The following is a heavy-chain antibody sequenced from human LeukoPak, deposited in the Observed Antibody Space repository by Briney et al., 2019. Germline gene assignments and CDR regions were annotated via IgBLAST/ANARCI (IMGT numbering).Heavy chain of an antibody. Sequence: ASVKVSCKASGYTFTDYYIHWVRQAPGQGLEWMAWINPNSGDTNYAQRFQGRVTMTRDTSISTAHMELSRLTSDDTAVYYCAREAIIAGSGGYYYYYGMDVWGQGTTVTVSS. CDR1: GYTFTDYY. CDR2: INPNSGDT. V-gene: IGHV1-2*02. CDR3: AREAIIAGSGGYYYYYGMDV. J-gene: IGHJ6*02. D-gene: IGHD6-13*01.